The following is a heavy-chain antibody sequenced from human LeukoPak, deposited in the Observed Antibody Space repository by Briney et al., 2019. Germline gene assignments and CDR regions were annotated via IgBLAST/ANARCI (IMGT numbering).Heavy chain of an antibody. V-gene: IGHV1-46*01. J-gene: IGHJ3*02. Sequence: ASVKVSFKASGYTFTSYYMHWVRQAPGQGLEWMGIINPSGGSTSYAQKFQGRVTMTRDMSTSTVYMELSSLRSEDTAVYYCARGSPVYYDSSGYSFDIWGQGTMVTVSS. CDR2: INPSGGST. D-gene: IGHD3-22*01. CDR1: GYTFTSYY. CDR3: ARGSPVYYDSSGYSFDI.